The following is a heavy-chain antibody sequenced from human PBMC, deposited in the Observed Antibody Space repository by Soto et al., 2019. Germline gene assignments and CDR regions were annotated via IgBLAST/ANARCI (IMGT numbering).Heavy chain of an antibody. CDR1: GFTFDDYA. CDR3: VKDESINWYSGHFRH. J-gene: IGHJ1*01. D-gene: IGHD6-13*01. V-gene: IGHV3-9*01. CDR2: INWNSGSI. Sequence: GGSLGLSCAASGFTFDDYAMHWVRQVPGKGLEWVSGINWNSGSIGYADSVKGRFAISRDNAKNSLHLQMNSLRAEDTAFYYCVKDESINWYSGHFRHWGQGTLVTVSS.